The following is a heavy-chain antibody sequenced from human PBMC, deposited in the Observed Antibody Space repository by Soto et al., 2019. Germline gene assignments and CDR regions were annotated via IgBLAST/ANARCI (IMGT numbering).Heavy chain of an antibody. V-gene: IGHV1-8*01. J-gene: IGHJ6*03. CDR1: GYTFTSND. CDR3: ARVGSGYLLYYYYYMDV. CDR2: MNPNSGNA. D-gene: IGHD5-12*01. Sequence: ASVKVSCKASGYTFTSNDINWVRQATGQGLEWKGWMNPNSGNAGYAQKFQGRVTMTRDTSINTAYMELSSLRSEDTAVYYCARVGSGYLLYYYYYMDVWGKGTTVTVSS.